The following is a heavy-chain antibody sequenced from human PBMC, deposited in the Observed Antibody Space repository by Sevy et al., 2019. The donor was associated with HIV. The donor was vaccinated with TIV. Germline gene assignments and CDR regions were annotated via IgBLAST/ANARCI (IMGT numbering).Heavy chain of an antibody. V-gene: IGHV4-39*01. D-gene: IGHD6-19*01. Sequence: SETLSLTCSVSGDSITRSAYYWAWLRQPPGKGLEWIGSISSSGSTYHNASLKGRLTMAVDTAKSQFSLTLESVTAADTAVYYCARRSAGQWLAVYYFDSWGQGTLVTVSS. J-gene: IGHJ4*02. CDR3: ARRSAGQWLAVYYFDS. CDR2: ISSSGST. CDR1: GDSITRSAYY.